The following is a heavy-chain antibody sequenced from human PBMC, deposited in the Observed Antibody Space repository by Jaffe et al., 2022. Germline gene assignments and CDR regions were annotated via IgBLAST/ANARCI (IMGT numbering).Heavy chain of an antibody. J-gene: IGHJ4*02. V-gene: IGHV3-7*05. CDR2: IKQDGSEK. CDR1: GFTFSSYW. Sequence: EVQLVESGGGLVQPGGSLRLSCAASGFTFSSYWMSWVRQAPGKGLEWVANIKQDGSEKYYVDSVKGRFTISRDNAKNSLYLQMNSLRAEDTAVYYCARDSVDYGGNPRERYWGQGTLVTVSS. D-gene: IGHD4-17*01. CDR3: ARDSVDYGGNPRERY.